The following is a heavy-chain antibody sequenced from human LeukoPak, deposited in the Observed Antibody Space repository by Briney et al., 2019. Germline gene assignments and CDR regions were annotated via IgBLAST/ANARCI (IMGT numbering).Heavy chain of an antibody. V-gene: IGHV3-21*04. CDR1: GFTFSSYS. D-gene: IGHD6-13*01. Sequence: GGSLRLSCAASGFTFSSYSMNWVRQAPGKGLEWVSSISSSSSYIYYADSVKGRFTISRDNSKNTLYLQMNSLRAEDTAVYYCANGGAAAGPIDYWGQGTLVIVSS. CDR3: ANGGAAAGPIDY. CDR2: ISSSSSYI. J-gene: IGHJ4*02.